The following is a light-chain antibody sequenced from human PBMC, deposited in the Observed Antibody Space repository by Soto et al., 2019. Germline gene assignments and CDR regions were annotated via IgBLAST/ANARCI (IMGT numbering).Light chain of an antibody. CDR1: SSDADAYNY. J-gene: IGLJ2*01. Sequence: QSLLTHPASVSGSPGQSIIISCTGTSSDADAYNYVSWYQHHPGKAPKLLIYDVSNRPSGISNRFSGSKSGNTASLTISGLQPEDEADYFCSSYTSSTILFGGGTKVTVL. CDR3: SSYTSSTIL. CDR2: DVS. V-gene: IGLV2-14*03.